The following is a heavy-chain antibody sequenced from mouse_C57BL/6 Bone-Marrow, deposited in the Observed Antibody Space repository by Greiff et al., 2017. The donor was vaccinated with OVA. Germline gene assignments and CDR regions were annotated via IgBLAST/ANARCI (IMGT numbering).Heavy chain of an antibody. CDR2: ISSGGSYT. Sequence: EVMLVESGGDLVKPGGSLKLSCAASGFTFSSYGMSWVRQTPDQRLEWVATISSGGSYTYYPDSVKGRFTISRDNAKNTLYLQMSSLKSEDTAMYYCARREGYYPFAYWGQGTLVTVSA. D-gene: IGHD2-1*01. CDR3: ARREGYYPFAY. V-gene: IGHV5-6*02. J-gene: IGHJ3*01. CDR1: GFTFSSYG.